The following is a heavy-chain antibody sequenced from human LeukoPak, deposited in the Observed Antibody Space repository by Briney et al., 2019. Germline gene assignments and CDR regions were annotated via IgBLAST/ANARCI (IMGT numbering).Heavy chain of an antibody. CDR2: ISKDGRDK. D-gene: IGHD6-13*01. J-gene: IGHJ4*02. V-gene: IGHV3-30*18. Sequence: GGSLRLSCAASGFTFSSYAMSGVRQAPGKGLEWVAVISKDGRDKHHADSVKGRFTISRDNSKNTLYLQMGSQKAEDTAVYFCAKDPRTAAAYYFDYWGQGILVTVSS. CDR1: GFTFSSYA. CDR3: AKDPRTAAAYYFDY.